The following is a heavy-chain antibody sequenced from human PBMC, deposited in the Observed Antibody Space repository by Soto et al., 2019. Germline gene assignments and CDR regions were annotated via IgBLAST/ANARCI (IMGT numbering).Heavy chain of an antibody. CDR1: GYSFVSYW. CDR3: ARTDGYEIEY. D-gene: IGHD2-21*01. Sequence: PGESLKISCQGSGYSFVSYWIAWVRQRPGKGLEWMGSIYPGDSDTTNGPSFQGQVTMSVEKSITTVYLQWNSLKASDSAMYYCARTDGYEIEYWGQGTLVTVSS. V-gene: IGHV5-51*01. CDR2: IYPGDSDT. J-gene: IGHJ4*02.